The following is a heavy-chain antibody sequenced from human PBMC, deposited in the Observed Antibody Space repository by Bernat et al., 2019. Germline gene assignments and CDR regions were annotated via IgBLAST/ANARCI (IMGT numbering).Heavy chain of an antibody. CDR3: ARGTSTSAPYMDV. J-gene: IGHJ6*03. Sequence: QVQLVESGGGVVQPGRSLRLSCAASGFTFSTYGMHWVRQSPGKGLEWVAVISHDGNNRYYADSVKGRFTISRDNSKNTLYLQMNSLRAEDTAVYYCARGTSTSAPYMDVWGKGTTVTVSS. CDR2: ISHDGNNR. V-gene: IGHV3-30*03. CDR1: GFTFSTYG.